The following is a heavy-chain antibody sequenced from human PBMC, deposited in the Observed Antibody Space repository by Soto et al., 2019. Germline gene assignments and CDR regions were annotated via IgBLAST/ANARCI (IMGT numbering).Heavy chain of an antibody. J-gene: IGHJ4*02. CDR2: ISGSGGST. CDR3: AKGGYSSGWYVRPPYYFDY. Sequence: GGSLRLSCAASGFTFSSYAMSWVRQAPGKGLEWVSAISGSGGSTYYADSVKGRFTISRDNSKNTLYLQMNSLRAEDTAVYYCAKGGYSSGWYVRPPYYFDYWGQGTLVTVSS. D-gene: IGHD6-19*01. V-gene: IGHV3-23*01. CDR1: GFTFSSYA.